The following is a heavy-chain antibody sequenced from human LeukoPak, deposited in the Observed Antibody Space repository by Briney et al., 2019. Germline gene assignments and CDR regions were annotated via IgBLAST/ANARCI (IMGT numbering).Heavy chain of an antibody. CDR1: GFTFSSYG. D-gene: IGHD6-19*01. Sequence: GGSLRLSCAASGFTFSSYGMHWVRQAPGKGLEWVAVISYDGSNKYYADSVKGRFTISRDNSKNTLYLQMNSLRAEDTAVYYCATTGRSSGWGGFDYWGQGTLVTVSS. J-gene: IGHJ4*02. CDR2: ISYDGSNK. CDR3: ATTGRSSGWGGFDY. V-gene: IGHV3-30*03.